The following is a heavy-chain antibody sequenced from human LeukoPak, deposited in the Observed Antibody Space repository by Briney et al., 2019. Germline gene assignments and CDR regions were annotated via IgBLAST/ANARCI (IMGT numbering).Heavy chain of an antibody. D-gene: IGHD2-8*01. Sequence: GVSLRLSCAASGFTFSIYAMSWVRQAPGKGLEWVSAINGGGGSTFYADSVKGRFTISRDNSKNTVYLQMNSLRAEDTAVYYCAKGGRESNGLGFWGQGTLVTVS. CDR2: INGGGGST. V-gene: IGHV3-23*01. CDR3: AKGGRESNGLGF. J-gene: IGHJ4*02. CDR1: GFTFSIYA.